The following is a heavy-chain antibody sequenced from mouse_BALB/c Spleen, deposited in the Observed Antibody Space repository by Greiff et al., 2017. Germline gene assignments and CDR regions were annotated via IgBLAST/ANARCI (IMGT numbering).Heavy chain of an antibody. V-gene: IGHV5-17*02. J-gene: IGHJ2*01. CDR2: ISSGSSTI. Sequence: EVQVVESGGGLVQPGGSRKLSCAASGFTFSSFGMHWVRQAPEKGLEWVAYISSGSSTIYYADTVKGRFTISRDNPKNTLFLQMTSLRSEDTAMYYCARGLTGTYYFDYWGQGTTLTVSS. CDR3: ARGLTGTYYFDY. D-gene: IGHD4-1*01. CDR1: GFTFSSFG.